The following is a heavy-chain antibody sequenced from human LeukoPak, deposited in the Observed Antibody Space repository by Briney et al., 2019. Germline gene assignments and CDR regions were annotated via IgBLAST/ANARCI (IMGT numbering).Heavy chain of an antibody. Sequence: SETLSLTCTVSGGSISSYYWSRIRQPAGKGLEWIGRIYTSGSTNYNPSLKSRVTMSVDTSKNQFSLKLSSVTAADTAVYYCRTGNYYDSSGPIDYWGQGTLVTVSS. J-gene: IGHJ4*02. V-gene: IGHV4-4*07. CDR2: IYTSGST. D-gene: IGHD3-22*01. CDR1: GGSISSYY. CDR3: RTGNYYDSSGPIDY.